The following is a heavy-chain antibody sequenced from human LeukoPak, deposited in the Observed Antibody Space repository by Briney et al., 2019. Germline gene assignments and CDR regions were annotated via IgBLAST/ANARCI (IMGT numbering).Heavy chain of an antibody. CDR3: ARDLTGYYRFDY. V-gene: IGHV4-38-2*02. CDR2: MYYSGST. D-gene: IGHD3-9*01. Sequence: SETLSLTCAVSGYSISSGYYWGWIRQPPGKGLEWIGIMYYSGSTFYNPSLKSRVTISVDTSKKQFSLKLSSVTDADTAVYYCARDLTGYYRFDYWGQGTLVTVSS. CDR1: GYSISSGYY. J-gene: IGHJ4*02.